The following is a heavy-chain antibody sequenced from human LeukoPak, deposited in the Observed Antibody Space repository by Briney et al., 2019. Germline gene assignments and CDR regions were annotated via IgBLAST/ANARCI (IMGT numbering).Heavy chain of an antibody. V-gene: IGHV3-33*01. D-gene: IGHD4-17*01. CDR1: GFTFSSYG. Sequence: GGSLRLSCAASGFTFSSYGMHWVRQAPGKGLEWVAVIWYDGSNKYYADSVKGRFTISRDNSKNTLYLQMNSLRAEDTAVYYCAREGEYGDYGFDYWGQGTLVTVSS. CDR2: IWYDGSNK. CDR3: AREGEYGDYGFDY. J-gene: IGHJ4*02.